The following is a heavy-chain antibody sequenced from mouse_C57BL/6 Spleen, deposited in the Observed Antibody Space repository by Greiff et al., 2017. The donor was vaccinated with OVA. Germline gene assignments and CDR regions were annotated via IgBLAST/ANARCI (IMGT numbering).Heavy chain of an antibody. J-gene: IGHJ2*01. CDR1: GFTFSSYA. CDR2: ISDGGSYT. Sequence: DVMLVESGGGLVKPGGSLKLSCAASGFTFSSYAMSWVRQTPEKRLEWVATISDGGSYTYYPDNVKGRFTISRDNAKNNLYLQMSHLKSEDTAMYYCARDCRSYYFDYWGQGTTLTVSS. V-gene: IGHV5-4*01. CDR3: ARDCRSYYFDY.